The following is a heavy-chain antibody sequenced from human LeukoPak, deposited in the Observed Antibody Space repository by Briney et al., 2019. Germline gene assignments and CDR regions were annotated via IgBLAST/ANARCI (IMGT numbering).Heavy chain of an antibody. CDR2: ISSSSSTI. V-gene: IGHV3-48*02. J-gene: IGHJ4*02. Sequence: GSLRLSCAASGFTFSSYWMSWVRQAPGKGLEWVSYISSSSSTIYYADSVKGRFTISRDNAKNSLYLQMNSLRDEDTAVYYCARDQRGCSSTSCPHDYWGQGTLVTVSS. CDR3: ARDQRGCSSTSCPHDY. CDR1: GFTFSSYW. D-gene: IGHD2-2*01.